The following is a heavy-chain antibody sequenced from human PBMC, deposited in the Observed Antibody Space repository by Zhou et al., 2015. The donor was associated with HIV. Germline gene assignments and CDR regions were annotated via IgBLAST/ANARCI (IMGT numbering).Heavy chain of an antibody. D-gene: IGHD3-10*01. CDR3: ARGSGLGAVWYFDL. J-gene: IGHJ2*01. CDR1: GGSFSSYA. Sequence: QVQLVQSGTEVKMPGSSVKVSCKAAGGSFSSYAVNWVRQAPGQGLEWMGGIIPKFGTINYAQKFQGRVTITADESTSTAYMELSSLRSEDTAVYYCARGSGLGAVWYFDLWGRGTLVTVSS. CDR2: IIPKFGTI. V-gene: IGHV1-69*12.